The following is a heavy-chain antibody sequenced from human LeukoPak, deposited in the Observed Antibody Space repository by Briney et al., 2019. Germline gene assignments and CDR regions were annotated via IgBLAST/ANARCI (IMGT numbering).Heavy chain of an antibody. CDR1: ALTFSSYS. D-gene: IGHD2-15*01. J-gene: IGHJ4*02. CDR2: ISISSSYI. Sequence: GGSLRLSCAASALTFSSYSMSWVRQAPGKGLEWVSSISISSSYIYYADSVKGRFTISRDNAKNSLYLQMNSLRAEDTAVYYCARGGYCSGGSCYRFDYWGQGTLVTVSS. V-gene: IGHV3-21*01. CDR3: ARGGYCSGGSCYRFDY.